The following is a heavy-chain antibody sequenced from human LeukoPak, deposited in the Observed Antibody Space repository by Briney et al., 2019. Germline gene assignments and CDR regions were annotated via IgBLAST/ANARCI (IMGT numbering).Heavy chain of an antibody. V-gene: IGHV3-30-3*01. CDR1: AFTFSSYA. D-gene: IGHD4-17*01. CDR3: ARDSPYGDYVPYFDY. CDR2: ISYDGSNK. J-gene: IGHJ4*02. Sequence: GGSLRLSCAASAFTFSSYAMHWVRQAPGKGLEWVAVISYDGSNKYYADSVKGRFTISRDNSKNTLYLQMNSLRAEDTAVYYCARDSPYGDYVPYFDYRGQGTLVTVSS.